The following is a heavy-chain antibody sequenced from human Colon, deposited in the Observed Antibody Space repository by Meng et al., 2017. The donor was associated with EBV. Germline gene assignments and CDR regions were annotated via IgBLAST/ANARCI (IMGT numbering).Heavy chain of an antibody. CDR1: GGPNISKYHW. V-gene: IGHV4/OR15-8*02. CDR3: ARGSYYTWAT. D-gene: IGHD3-10*01. J-gene: IGHJ5*02. CDR2: IHHSGTN. Sequence: QVQLKGADAGLGKHSETQSLTCEGSGGPNISKYHWGSWVRQPPGKGPEWIGEIHHSGTNNYNPSFKSRVTMSIDTWKNRFSLDLTSVTAADTAVYYCARGSYYTWATWGQGTLVTVSS.